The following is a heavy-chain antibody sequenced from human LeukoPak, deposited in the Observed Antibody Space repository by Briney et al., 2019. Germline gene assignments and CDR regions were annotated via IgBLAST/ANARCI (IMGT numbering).Heavy chain of an antibody. D-gene: IGHD1-26*01. CDR3: ASLTSGGYNWFDP. CDR2: IYYSGST. CDR1: GRSISNYY. J-gene: IGHJ5*02. Sequence: SQTLSLTCTVSGRSISNYYWNWIRPPPRKGLEWIGYIYYSGSTNYNPSLKSRVTISVDTSNNQFSLKLSSVTAADTALYYCASLTSGGYNWFDPWGQGALVTVSS. V-gene: IGHV4-59*01.